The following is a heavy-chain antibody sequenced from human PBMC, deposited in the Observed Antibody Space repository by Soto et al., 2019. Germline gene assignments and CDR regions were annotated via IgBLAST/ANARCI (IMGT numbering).Heavy chain of an antibody. CDR3: TRENIENSDGLYDAFDI. CDR2: MNPKSGGA. V-gene: IGHV1-2*02. Sequence: ASVKVSCKTSGYTFTDYYTHWVRQAPGQGLEWMGWMNPKSGGAYFAQKFQGRVTLTRDTSIGTAYIEVNSLTSDDTVVYFCTRENIENSDGLYDAFDIWGQGTMVTVSS. D-gene: IGHD5-18*01. J-gene: IGHJ3*02. CDR1: GYTFTDYY.